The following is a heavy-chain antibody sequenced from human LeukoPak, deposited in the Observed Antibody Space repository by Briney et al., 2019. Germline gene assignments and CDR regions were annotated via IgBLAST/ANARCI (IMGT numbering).Heavy chain of an antibody. Sequence: ASVKVSCKASGYTFSSYDINWVRQATGQGLEWMGIINPSGGSTSYAQKFQGRVTMTRDTSTSTAYMELSSLRSEDTAVYYCAREGYCRGGSCYGHYYYMDVWGKGTTVTVSS. CDR1: GYTFSSYD. CDR2: INPSGGST. D-gene: IGHD2-15*01. CDR3: AREGYCRGGSCYGHYYYMDV. V-gene: IGHV1-46*01. J-gene: IGHJ6*03.